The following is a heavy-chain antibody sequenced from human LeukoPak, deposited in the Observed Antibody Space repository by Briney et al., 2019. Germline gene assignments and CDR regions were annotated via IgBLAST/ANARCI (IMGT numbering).Heavy chain of an antibody. J-gene: IGHJ1*01. V-gene: IGHV1-18*01. Sequence: APVKVSCKASGYTFTSYGISWVRQAPGQGLEWMGWISAYNGNTNYAQKLQGRVTMTTDTSTSTAYMELRSLRSDDTAVYYCAAGDFWSGYSRQRTHAEYFQHWGQGTLVTVSS. CDR3: AAGDFWSGYSRQRTHAEYFQH. CDR2: ISAYNGNT. CDR1: GYTFTSYG. D-gene: IGHD3-3*01.